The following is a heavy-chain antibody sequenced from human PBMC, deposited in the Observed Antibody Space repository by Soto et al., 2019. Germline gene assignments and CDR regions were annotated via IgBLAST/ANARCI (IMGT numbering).Heavy chain of an antibody. CDR2: IYYSGST. J-gene: IGHJ4*02. CDR3: ARAGSPNYYDSSGYLDY. Sequence: SETLSVTCTVSGGSIISGDYYWSWIRQAPGKGLEWIGYIYYSGSTYYNPSLKSRVTISVDTSKNQFSLKLSSVTAADTAVHYCARAGSPNYYDSSGYLDYWGQGTLVTVS. V-gene: IGHV4-30-4*01. D-gene: IGHD3-22*01. CDR1: GGSIISGDYY.